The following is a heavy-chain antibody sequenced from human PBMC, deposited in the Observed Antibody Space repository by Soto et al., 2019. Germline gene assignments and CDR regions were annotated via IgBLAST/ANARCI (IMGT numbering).Heavy chain of an antibody. J-gene: IGHJ4*02. CDR1: GGSISGDY. V-gene: IGHV4-59*01. D-gene: IGHD3-3*01. CDR3: ARGQYFNFWSGLKYYFDH. CDR2: IYYSRTT. Sequence: SETLSLSCTVSGGSISGDYWSWIRQPPGKGLEWIWYIYYSRTTNSNPSLTTRVTISLDRSNSRFSLRLTSVTAADTAIYYCARGQYFNFWSGLKYYFDHWGQGALVTVAS.